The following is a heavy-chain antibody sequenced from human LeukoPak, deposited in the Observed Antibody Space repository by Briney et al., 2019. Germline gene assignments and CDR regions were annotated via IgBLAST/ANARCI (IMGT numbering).Heavy chain of an antibody. Sequence: GASVKVSCKASGYTFTGYYMHWVRQAPGQGLEWMGGINPNSGGTNYAQKFQGRVTMTRDTSISTAYMELSRLRSDDTAVYYCARSPYYYDSSGYAFDIWGQGTMVTVSS. J-gene: IGHJ3*02. D-gene: IGHD3-22*01. V-gene: IGHV1-2*02. CDR2: INPNSGGT. CDR3: ARSPYYYDSSGYAFDI. CDR1: GYTFTGYY.